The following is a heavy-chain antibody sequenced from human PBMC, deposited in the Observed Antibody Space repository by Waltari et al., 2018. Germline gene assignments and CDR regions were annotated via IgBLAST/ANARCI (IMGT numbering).Heavy chain of an antibody. CDR1: GGTFSSYA. J-gene: IGHJ4*02. Sequence: QVQLVQSGAEVKKPGSSVKVSCKASGGTFSSYAISWVRQAPGQGLEWMGGIIPIFGTATYAQKFQGRVTITADESTSTAYMELSSLRSEDTAVYYCARDGPSEDSYGGDYWGQGTLVTVSS. V-gene: IGHV1-69*12. CDR2: IIPIFGTA. CDR3: ARDGPSEDSYGGDY. D-gene: IGHD5-18*01.